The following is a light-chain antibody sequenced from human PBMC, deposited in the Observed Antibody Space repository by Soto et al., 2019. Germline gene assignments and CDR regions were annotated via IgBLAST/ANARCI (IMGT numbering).Light chain of an antibody. CDR2: DAS. J-gene: IGKJ5*01. Sequence: DIVMTQSPDSLAVSLGERATLSCRASQSVSSSYLAWYQQKPGQAPRLLIYDASNRASGVPARFSGSGSGTDFTLTISSLEPEDFAVYYCQQRNNWPRSTFGQGTRLEI. CDR3: QQRNNWPRST. V-gene: IGKV3D-20*02. CDR1: QSVSSSY.